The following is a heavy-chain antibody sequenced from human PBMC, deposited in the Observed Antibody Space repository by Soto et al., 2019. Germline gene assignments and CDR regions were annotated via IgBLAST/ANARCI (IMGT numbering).Heavy chain of an antibody. D-gene: IGHD2-15*01. CDR3: ARLISATDAFDI. Sequence: SETLSLTCTVSGGSISSYYWSWIRQPPGKGLEWIGYIYYSGSTNYNPSLRSRVTISVDTSKNQFSLKLSSVTAADTAVYYCARLISATDAFDIWGQGTMVTVSS. CDR1: GGSISSYY. J-gene: IGHJ3*02. CDR2: IYYSGST. V-gene: IGHV4-59*08.